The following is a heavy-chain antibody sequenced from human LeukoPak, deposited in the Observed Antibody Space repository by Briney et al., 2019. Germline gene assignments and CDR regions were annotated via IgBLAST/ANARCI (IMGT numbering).Heavy chain of an antibody. V-gene: IGHV1-69*13. Sequence: SVKVSCKASGGTFSSYAISWVRQAPGQGLEWMGGIIPIFGTTNYAQKFQGRVTITADESTSTAYMELSSLRSEDTAVYYCARDPLERNWSGYQYYYMDVWGKGTTVTVSS. CDR1: GGTFSSYA. D-gene: IGHD3-3*01. CDR3: ARDPLERNWSGYQYYYMDV. J-gene: IGHJ6*03. CDR2: IIPIFGTT.